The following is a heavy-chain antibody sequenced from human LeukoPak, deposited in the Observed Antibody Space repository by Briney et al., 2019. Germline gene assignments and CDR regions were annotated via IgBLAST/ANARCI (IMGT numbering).Heavy chain of an antibody. CDR1: GYTFTSYG. D-gene: IGHD6-6*01. CDR2: ISAYNGNT. Sequence: ASVKVSCKAYGYTFTSYGISWVRQAPGQGLEWMGWISAYNGNTNYAQKLQGRVTMTTDTSTSTAYLELRSLRSDDTAVYYCARDVSSMSNWFDPWGQGTLVTVSS. J-gene: IGHJ5*02. V-gene: IGHV1-18*01. CDR3: ARDVSSMSNWFDP.